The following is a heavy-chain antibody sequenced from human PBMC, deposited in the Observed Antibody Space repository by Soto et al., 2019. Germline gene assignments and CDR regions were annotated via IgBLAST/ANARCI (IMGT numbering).Heavy chain of an antibody. CDR1: GGSIIGYC. Sequence: ETLSLTCTVAGGSIIGYCWSWIRQPPGKGLEWIGYIYYSGSTNYNPSLKSRVTISVDTSKNQFSLKLSSVTAADTAVYYCASLYGDYVPGASWRAYWGQGTLVTVSS. J-gene: IGHJ4*02. CDR2: IYYSGST. D-gene: IGHD4-17*01. CDR3: ASLYGDYVPGASWRAY. V-gene: IGHV4-59*01.